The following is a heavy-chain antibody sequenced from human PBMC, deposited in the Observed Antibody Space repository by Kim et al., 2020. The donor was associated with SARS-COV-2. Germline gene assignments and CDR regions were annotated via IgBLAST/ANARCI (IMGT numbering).Heavy chain of an antibody. Sequence: AGSTYYAASVKGRFTISRDSSTNTVFLQMISLRAEDTAVYYCTGLGGNSNLGPGALVTVSS. V-gene: IGHV3-53*01. CDR3: TGLGGNSN. CDR2: AGST. J-gene: IGHJ4*02. D-gene: IGHD3-16*01.